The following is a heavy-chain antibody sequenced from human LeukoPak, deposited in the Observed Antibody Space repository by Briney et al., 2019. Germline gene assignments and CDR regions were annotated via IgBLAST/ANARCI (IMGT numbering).Heavy chain of an antibody. CDR1: GFTFSSFS. J-gene: IGHJ5*02. D-gene: IGHD1-1*01. Sequence: GGSLRLSCAASGFTFSSFSMNWVRQAPGKGLEWASSISSSSSYIYYADSVKGRFTISRDNAKNSLYLQMNSLRAEDTAVYYCARMGGSNWNREVNWFDPWGQGTLVTVSS. CDR2: ISSSSSYI. V-gene: IGHV3-21*01. CDR3: ARMGGSNWNREVNWFDP.